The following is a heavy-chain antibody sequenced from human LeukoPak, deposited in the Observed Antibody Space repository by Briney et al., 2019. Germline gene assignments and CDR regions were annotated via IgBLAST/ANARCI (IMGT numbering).Heavy chain of an antibody. CDR2: IYYSGST. CDR1: GGSISSYY. CDR3: ARHGSSSSYYDFWSGYYKGSYYGMDV. V-gene: IGHV4-59*08. J-gene: IGHJ6*02. Sequence: SKTLSLTCTVSGGSISSYYWSWIRQPPGKGLEWIGYIYYSGSTNYNPSLKSRVTISVDTSKNQFSLKLSSVTAADTAVYYCARHGSSSSYYDFWSGYYKGSYYGMDVWGQGTTVTVSS. D-gene: IGHD3-3*01.